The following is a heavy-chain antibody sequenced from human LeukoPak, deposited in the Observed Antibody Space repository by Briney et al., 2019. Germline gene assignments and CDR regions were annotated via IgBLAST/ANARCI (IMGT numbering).Heavy chain of an antibody. D-gene: IGHD6-13*01. J-gene: IGHJ5*01. Sequence: SETLSLTCTVSGGSIRSGDFYWSWIRQHPGKGLEWIGYIYYSGTTYYSPSLKSRVTISLDTSKNQFSLKLSSVTAADTAVYYCARGRGLAAAGTLFDSWGQGTLVTVSS. CDR3: ARGRGLAAAGTLFDS. CDR1: GGSIRSGDFY. CDR2: IYYSGTT. V-gene: IGHV4-31*03.